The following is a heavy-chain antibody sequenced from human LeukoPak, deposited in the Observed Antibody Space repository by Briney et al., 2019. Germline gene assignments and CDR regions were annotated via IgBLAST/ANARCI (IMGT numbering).Heavy chain of an antibody. CDR1: GYSFTSYW. Sequence: GESLKISCKGSGYSFTSYWIGWVRQMPGKGLEWMGIIYPGDSDTRYSPSLQGQVTISADKSISTAYLQWSSLKASDTAMYYCARHRGYSSSWPPYHFDYWGQGTLVTVSS. V-gene: IGHV5-51*01. J-gene: IGHJ4*02. D-gene: IGHD6-13*01. CDR3: ARHRGYSSSWPPYHFDY. CDR2: IYPGDSDT.